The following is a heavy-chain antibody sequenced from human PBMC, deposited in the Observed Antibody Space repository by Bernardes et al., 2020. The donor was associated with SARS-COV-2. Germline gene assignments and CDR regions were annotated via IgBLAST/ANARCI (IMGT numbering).Heavy chain of an antibody. CDR1: GGSISSSNYY. D-gene: IGHD3-3*01. CDR3: ARRESRFYFDS. J-gene: IGHJ4*02. Sequence: SETLSLTCIVSGGSISSSNYYWGWIRQPPGKGLEWIGSIFYSGITYYKPSLESRVTISADTSKNQFSLKLRSVTAADTAVYYCARRESRFYFDSWGQGTLVTVSS. V-gene: IGHV4-39*01. CDR2: IFYSGIT.